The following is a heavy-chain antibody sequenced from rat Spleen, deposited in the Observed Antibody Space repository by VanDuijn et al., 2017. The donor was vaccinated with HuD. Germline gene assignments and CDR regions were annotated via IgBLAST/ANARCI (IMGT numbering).Heavy chain of an antibody. V-gene: IGHV2-30*01. CDR3: VRGGNGPKDYYFDY. J-gene: IGHJ2*01. CDR2: IWTGGST. D-gene: IGHD1-7*01. CDR1: GFSLTSYH. Sequence: QVQLKESGPGLVKPSETLSLTCTVSGFSLTSYHVSWVRQPPGKGLEWMGMIWTGGSTDYNSALMSRLSITRDTSKSQVFLKVNSLQTEDIATYYCVRGGNGPKDYYFDYWGQGVMVTVSS.